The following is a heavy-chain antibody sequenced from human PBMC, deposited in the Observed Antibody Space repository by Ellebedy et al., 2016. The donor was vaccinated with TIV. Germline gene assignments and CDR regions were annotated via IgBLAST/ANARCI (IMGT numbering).Heavy chain of an antibody. J-gene: IGHJ4*02. CDR2: MSGIGDNT. Sequence: GESLKISXAASGFTFNNYAMSWVRQAPGKGLEWVSGMSGIGDNTDYADSVKGRFTISRVNSKNTLYLQMNSLRAEDTAVYYCAKDLRIVRSFDYWGRGTLVTVSS. CDR3: AKDLRIVRSFDY. D-gene: IGHD3-10*01. V-gene: IGHV3-23*01. CDR1: GFTFNNYA.